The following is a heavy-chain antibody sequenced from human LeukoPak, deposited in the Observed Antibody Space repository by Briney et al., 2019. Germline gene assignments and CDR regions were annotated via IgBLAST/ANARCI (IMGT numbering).Heavy chain of an antibody. J-gene: IGHJ4*02. CDR1: GYTLTELS. D-gene: IGHD5-12*01. CDR3: ATGLRGYSGYEYYYFDY. Sequence: GASVKVSCKVSGYTLTELSMHWVRQAPGKGLEWMGGFDPEDGETIYAQKFQGRVTMTEGTSTDTAYMELSSLRSEDTAVYYCATGLRGYSGYEYYYFDYWGQGTLVTVSS. CDR2: FDPEDGET. V-gene: IGHV1-24*01.